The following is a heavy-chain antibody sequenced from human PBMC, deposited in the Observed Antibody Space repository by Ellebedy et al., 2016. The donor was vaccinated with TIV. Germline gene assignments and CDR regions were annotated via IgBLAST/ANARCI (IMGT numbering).Heavy chain of an antibody. Sequence: MPGGSLRLSCAVYGGSFSGYYWSWIRQPPGKGLEWIGEINHSGSTNYNPSLKSRVTISVDTSKNQFSLKLSSVTAADTAVYYCARGGHYYGSGSSRTRAFDIWGQGTMVTVSS. V-gene: IGHV4-34*01. J-gene: IGHJ3*02. CDR1: GGSFSGYY. D-gene: IGHD3-10*01. CDR3: ARGGHYYGSGSSRTRAFDI. CDR2: INHSGST.